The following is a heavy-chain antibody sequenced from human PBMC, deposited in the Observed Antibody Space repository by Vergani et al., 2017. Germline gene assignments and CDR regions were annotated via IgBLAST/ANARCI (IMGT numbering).Heavy chain of an antibody. J-gene: IGHJ5*02. V-gene: IGHV3-30-3*01. Sequence: QVQLVESGGGVVQPGRSLRLSCAASGFTFSSYAMHWVRQAPGKGLEWVAVISYDGSNKYYADSVKGRFTSSRDNSKNTLYLQMNSLRAEDTAVYYCARETYYDYVWGSYRHNWFDPWGQGTLVTVSS. CDR3: ARETYYDYVWGSYRHNWFDP. D-gene: IGHD3-16*02. CDR2: ISYDGSNK. CDR1: GFTFSSYA.